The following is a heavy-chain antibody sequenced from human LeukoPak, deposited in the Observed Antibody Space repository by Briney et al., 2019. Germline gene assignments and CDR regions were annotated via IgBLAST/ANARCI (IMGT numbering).Heavy chain of an antibody. CDR2: INPHSGGT. Sequence: ASVKVSCKASGFTFTGYYIHWVRQAPGQGPEWMGYINPHSGGTNSPQKFQGRVTMTTDTSISAAYMELSSLISDDTAMYYCVREGNELLSKNFDYWGQGSLVTVSS. J-gene: IGHJ4*02. D-gene: IGHD2-21*02. CDR1: GFTFTGYY. CDR3: VREGNELLSKNFDY. V-gene: IGHV1-2*02.